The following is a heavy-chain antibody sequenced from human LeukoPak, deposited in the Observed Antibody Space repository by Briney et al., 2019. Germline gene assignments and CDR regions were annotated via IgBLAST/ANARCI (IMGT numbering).Heavy chain of an antibody. CDR1: RFTFSSYW. J-gene: IGHJ3*02. CDR3: ARDSYYYDSSGYPGNAFDI. V-gene: IGHV3-66*01. D-gene: IGHD3-22*01. CDR2: IYSGGST. Sequence: GGSLRLSCAASRFTFSSYWMSWVRQAPGKGLEWVSVIYSGGSTYYAGSVKGRFTISRDNSKNTLYLQMNSLRAEDTAVYYCARDSYYYDSSGYPGNAFDIWGQGTMVTVSS.